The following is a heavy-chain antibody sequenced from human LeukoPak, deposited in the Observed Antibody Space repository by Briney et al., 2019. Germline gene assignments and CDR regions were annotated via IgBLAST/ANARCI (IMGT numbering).Heavy chain of an antibody. Sequence: PGGSLRLSCGASGFTFSRYWMHWVRQAPGKGLVWVSRVNTDGSTPTYADSVKGRFTISRDNAKNTLYLQMNSLRAEDTAVYYCARDRGSYSDYWGQGTLVTVSS. CDR1: GFTFSRYW. J-gene: IGHJ4*02. V-gene: IGHV3-74*01. D-gene: IGHD3-16*01. CDR2: VNTDGSTP. CDR3: ARDRGSYSDY.